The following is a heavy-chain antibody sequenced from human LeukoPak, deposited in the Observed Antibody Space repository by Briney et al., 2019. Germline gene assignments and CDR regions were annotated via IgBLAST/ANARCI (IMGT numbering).Heavy chain of an antibody. CDR1: GITFRNYE. CDR2: ISTSGNYI. CDR3: AIQIAVSGRLDF. J-gene: IGHJ4*02. V-gene: IGHV3-48*03. Sequence: GGSLRLSCTVSGITFRNYEMHWARQAPGKGLEWVSYISTSGNYIYYADSVKGRFTISRDSTKNSLYLQMNSLRAEDTAVYYCAIQIAVSGRLDFWGQGTLVTVSS. D-gene: IGHD6-19*01.